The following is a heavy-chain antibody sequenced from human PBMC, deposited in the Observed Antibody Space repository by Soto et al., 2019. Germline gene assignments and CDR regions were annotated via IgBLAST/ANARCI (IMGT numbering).Heavy chain of an antibody. V-gene: IGHV4-34*01. CDR2: INHSGST. CDR3: ARVWPYYYGAGSYYPRLRYNWFDP. CDR1: GGSFSGYY. J-gene: IGHJ5*02. Sequence: QVQLQQWGAGLLKPSETLSLTCAVYGGSFSGYYWSWIRQPPGKGLEWSGEINHSGSTNYNPSLRGRVTISVDTSKNQFSLKLSSVIAADTAVYYCARVWPYYYGAGSYYPRLRYNWFDPWGQGTLVTVCS. D-gene: IGHD3-10*01.